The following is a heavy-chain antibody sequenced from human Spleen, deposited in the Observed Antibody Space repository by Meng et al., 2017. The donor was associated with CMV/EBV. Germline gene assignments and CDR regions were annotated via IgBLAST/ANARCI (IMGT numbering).Heavy chain of an antibody. D-gene: IGHD2-2*01. Sequence: GESLKISCAASGFTFSSYSMNWVRQAPGKGLEWVSYISSSSSTIYYADSVKGRFTISRDNAKNSLYLQMNSLRAEDTAVYYCARIGSRYYFDYWGQGTLVTVSS. J-gene: IGHJ4*02. CDR2: ISSSSSTI. CDR3: ARIGSRYYFDY. CDR1: GFTFSSYS. V-gene: IGHV3-48*04.